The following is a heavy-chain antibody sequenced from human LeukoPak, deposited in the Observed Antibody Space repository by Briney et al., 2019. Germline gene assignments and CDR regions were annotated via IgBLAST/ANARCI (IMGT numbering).Heavy chain of an antibody. CDR2: ISGSGGST. V-gene: IGHV3-23*01. CDR3: AKDRGLPDYYYYMDV. Sequence: GGSLILSCAASGFTFSSYWMTWVRQAPGKGLEWVSAISGSGGSTYYADSVKGRFTISRDNSKNTLYLQMNSLRAEDTAVYYCAKDRGLPDYYYYMDVWGKGTTVTVSS. CDR1: GFTFSSYW. D-gene: IGHD4-17*01. J-gene: IGHJ6*03.